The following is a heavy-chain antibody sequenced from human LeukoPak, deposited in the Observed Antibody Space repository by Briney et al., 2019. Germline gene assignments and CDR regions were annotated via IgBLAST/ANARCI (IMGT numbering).Heavy chain of an antibody. J-gene: IGHJ4*02. CDR3: ARIGITGTTLSRVLDY. D-gene: IGHD1-7*01. V-gene: IGHV4-34*01. CDR2: INHSGST. Sequence: PSETLSLTCAVYGGSFSGYYWSWIRQPPGKGLEWIGEINHSGSTNYNPSLKSRVTISVDTSKNQFSLKLSSVTAADTAVYYCARIGITGTTLSRVLDYWGQGTLVTVSS. CDR1: GGSFSGYY.